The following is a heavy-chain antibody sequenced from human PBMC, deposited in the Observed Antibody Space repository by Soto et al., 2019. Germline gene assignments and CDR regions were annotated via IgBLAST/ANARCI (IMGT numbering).Heavy chain of an antibody. CDR2: ISYDGSNK. CDR3: ARDSPSRVTAYAFDI. CDR1: GFTFSSYA. V-gene: IGHV3-30-3*01. J-gene: IGHJ3*02. Sequence: GGSLRLSCAASGFTFSSYAMHWVRQAPGKGLEWVAVISYDGSNKYYADSVKGRFTISRDNSKNTLYLQMNSLRAEDTAVYYCARDSPSRVTAYAFDIWGQGTMVTVSS. D-gene: IGHD2-21*02.